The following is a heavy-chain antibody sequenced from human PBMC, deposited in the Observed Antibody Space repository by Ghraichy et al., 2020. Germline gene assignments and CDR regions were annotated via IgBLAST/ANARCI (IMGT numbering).Heavy chain of an antibody. CDR2: IYYSGST. J-gene: IGHJ6*02. CDR3: ARVSRPYYDFWSGYWPAGYYGMDV. D-gene: IGHD3-3*01. V-gene: IGHV4-59*01. CDR1: GGSISSYY. Sequence: SETLSITCTVSGGSISSYYWSWIRQPPGKGLEWIGYIYYSGSTNYNPSLKSRVTISVDTSKNQFSLKLSSVTAADTAVYYCARVSRPYYDFWSGYWPAGYYGMDVWGQGTTVTVSS.